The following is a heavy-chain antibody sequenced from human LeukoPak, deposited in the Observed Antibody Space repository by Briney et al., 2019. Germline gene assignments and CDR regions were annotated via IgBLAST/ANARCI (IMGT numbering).Heavy chain of an antibody. CDR3: ARGNRVTPTYYYYYYGMDV. V-gene: IGHV4-34*01. CDR2: INHSGST. D-gene: IGHD2-21*02. CDR1: GFTFSSYA. Sequence: GSLRLSCAASGFTFSSYAMSWIRQPPGKGLEWIGEINHSGSTNYNPSLKSRVTISVDTSENQFSLKLSSVTAADTAVYYCARGNRVTPTYYYYYYGMDVWGQGTTVTVSS. J-gene: IGHJ6*02.